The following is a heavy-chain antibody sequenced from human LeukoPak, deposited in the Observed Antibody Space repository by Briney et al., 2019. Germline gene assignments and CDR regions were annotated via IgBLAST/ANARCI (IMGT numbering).Heavy chain of an antibody. V-gene: IGHV1-8*01. D-gene: IGHD6-13*01. CDR3: ATSIAAAGGNDY. CDR1: GYTFTSYD. J-gene: IGHJ4*02. CDR2: MNPNSGNT. Sequence: ASVKVSCTASGYTFTSYDINWVRQATGQGLEWMGWMNPNSGNTGYARKFQGRVTMTRNTSISTAYMELSSLRSEDTAVYYCATSIAAAGGNDYWGQGTLVTVSS.